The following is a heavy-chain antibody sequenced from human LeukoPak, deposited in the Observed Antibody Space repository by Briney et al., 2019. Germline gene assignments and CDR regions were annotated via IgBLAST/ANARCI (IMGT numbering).Heavy chain of an antibody. Sequence: GGSLRLSCAASGFTFSSYSMNWVRQAPGKGLEWVSSISSSSSYIYYADSVKGRFTISRDNAKNSLYLQMNSLRAEDTAVYYCARVAYSSSWYHSYYYYGMGVWGQGTTVTVSS. D-gene: IGHD6-13*01. CDR2: ISSSSSYI. CDR3: ARVAYSSSWYHSYYYYGMGV. J-gene: IGHJ6*02. V-gene: IGHV3-21*01. CDR1: GFTFSSYS.